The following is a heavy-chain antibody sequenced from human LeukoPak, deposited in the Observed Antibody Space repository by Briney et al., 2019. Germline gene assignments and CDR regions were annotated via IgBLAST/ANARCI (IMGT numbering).Heavy chain of an antibody. CDR2: INPNSGNT. Sequence: ASVKVSCKASGYTFTGYYMHWVRQAPGQGLEWMGWINPNSGNTGYAQKFQGRVTITRNTSISTAYMELSSLRSEDTAVYYCARGGGLRRYNWFDPWGQGTLVTVSS. CDR3: ARGGGLRRYNWFDP. D-gene: IGHD4-23*01. CDR1: GYTFTGYY. V-gene: IGHV1-8*03. J-gene: IGHJ5*02.